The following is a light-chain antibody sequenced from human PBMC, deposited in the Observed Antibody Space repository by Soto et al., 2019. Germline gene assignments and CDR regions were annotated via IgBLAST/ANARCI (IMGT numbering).Light chain of an antibody. CDR2: GAS. V-gene: IGKV3-15*01. CDR3: QQYNNWPTWT. J-gene: IGKJ1*01. CDR1: QSVGSN. Sequence: EIVLTQSPGTLSLSPGERVTLSCMARQSVGSNLAWYQQKPGQAPRLLIYGASTRATGIPARFSGSGSETEFTLTISSLQAEDSAVYFCQQYNNWPTWTFGQGTKVDIK.